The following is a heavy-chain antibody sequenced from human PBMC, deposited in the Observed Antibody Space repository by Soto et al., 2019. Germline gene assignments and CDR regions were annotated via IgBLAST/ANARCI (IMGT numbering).Heavy chain of an antibody. CDR3: ATYEYRTALYGIDV. V-gene: IGHV4-34*01. D-gene: IGHD5-12*01. CDR1: GGSFSGYY. CDR2: INHRGDT. J-gene: IGHJ6*02. Sequence: SETLSLTCAVSGGSFSGYYWSWIRQSPGKGLEWIGEINHRGDTTYNPSLTSRVTISLDSSKQQFSLILSSVTAADAAIYYCATYEYRTALYGIDVWGQGAAVTVSS.